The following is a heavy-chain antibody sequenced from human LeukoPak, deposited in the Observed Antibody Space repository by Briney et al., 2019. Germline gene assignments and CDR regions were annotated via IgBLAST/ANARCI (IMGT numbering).Heavy chain of an antibody. CDR2: FDPEDGET. D-gene: IGHD2-21*01. V-gene: IGHV1-24*01. Sequence: ASVKVSCKVSGYTLTELSMHWVRQAPGKGLEWMGGFDPEDGETIYAQKFQGRVTMTEDTSTDTAYMELSSLRSEDTAVYYCARRKGALYSEFVFDMWGQGTMVTVSS. CDR1: GYTLTELS. CDR3: ARRKGALYSEFVFDM. J-gene: IGHJ3*02.